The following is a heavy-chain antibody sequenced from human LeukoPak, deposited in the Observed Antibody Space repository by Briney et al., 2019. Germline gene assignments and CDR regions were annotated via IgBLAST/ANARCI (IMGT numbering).Heavy chain of an antibody. J-gene: IGHJ3*02. CDR3: AKPPAADAFDI. D-gene: IGHD6-25*01. V-gene: IGHV3-48*03. CDR2: ISSSGSTI. Sequence: PGGSLRLSCAASGFTFSSYEMNWVRQAPGKGLEWVSYISSSGSTIYYADSVKGRFTISRDNAENSLYLQMNSLRAEDTAVYYCAKPPAADAFDIWGQGTMVTVSS. CDR1: GFTFSSYE.